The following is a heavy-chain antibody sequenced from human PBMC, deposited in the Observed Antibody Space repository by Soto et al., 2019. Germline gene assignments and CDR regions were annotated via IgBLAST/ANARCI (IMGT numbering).Heavy chain of an antibody. CDR3: ARGPLFDY. J-gene: IGHJ4*02. CDR1: GGSISSGGYS. Sequence: SETLSLTCAVSGGSISSGGYSWSWIRQPPGKGLEWIGYIYHSGSTYYNPSLKSRVTISVDRSKNQFSLKLSSVTAADTAVYYCARGPLFDYWGQGTLVTVSA. CDR2: IYHSGST. V-gene: IGHV4-30-2*01.